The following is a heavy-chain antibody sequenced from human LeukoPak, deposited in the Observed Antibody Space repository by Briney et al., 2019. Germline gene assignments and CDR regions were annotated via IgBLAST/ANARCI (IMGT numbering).Heavy chain of an antibody. CDR1: GFAFNSYA. Sequence: GGSLRLSCAASGFAFNSYAMSWVRQAPGKGLEWVSAQSGSSGATYYADSVKGRFTISRDISKNTLYLQMNSLGAEDTAIYYCAKSQEHDSSGYYYSNFDYWGQGTPVTVSS. V-gene: IGHV3-23*01. J-gene: IGHJ4*02. D-gene: IGHD3-22*01. CDR2: QSGSSGAT. CDR3: AKSQEHDSSGYYYSNFDY.